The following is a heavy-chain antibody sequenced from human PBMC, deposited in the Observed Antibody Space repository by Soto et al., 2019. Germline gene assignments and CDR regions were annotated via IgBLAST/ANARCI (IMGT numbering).Heavy chain of an antibody. CDR2: IGRRSDI. CDR1: GFSFSTYS. V-gene: IGHV3-21*01. J-gene: IGHJ6*02. D-gene: IGHD2-21*02. CDR3: AREETAWPLAYGLDV. Sequence: VGSLRLSCEAPGFSFSTYSMHWVRQAPGKGLEWVSSIGRRSDIYYADSVKGRFTISRDNAKNSVSLQMNSLRDEDTAVYYCAREETAWPLAYGLDVWGQGTTVTVSS.